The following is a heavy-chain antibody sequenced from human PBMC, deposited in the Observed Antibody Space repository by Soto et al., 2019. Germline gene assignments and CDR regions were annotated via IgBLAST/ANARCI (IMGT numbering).Heavy chain of an antibody. CDR2: ISGSGGST. J-gene: IGHJ6*02. CDR1: GFTFSSYA. V-gene: IGHV3-23*01. D-gene: IGHD6-19*01. CDR3: AKDLNGWQWLVNDGFYYYHGMDV. Sequence: EVQLLESGGGLVQPGGSLRLSCAASGFTFSSYAMSWVRQAPGKGLEWVSAISGSGGSTYYADSVKGRFTISRDNSKNTLYLQMNSLRAEDTAVYYCAKDLNGWQWLVNDGFYYYHGMDVWGQGTTVTVSS.